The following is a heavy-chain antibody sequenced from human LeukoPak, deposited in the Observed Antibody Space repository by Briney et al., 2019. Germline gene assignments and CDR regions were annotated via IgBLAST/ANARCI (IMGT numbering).Heavy chain of an antibody. CDR3: ARERENRAVGYCSGGSCSRAFDI. CDR1: GGSFSGYY. J-gene: IGHJ3*02. CDR2: INHSGST. V-gene: IGHV4-34*01. D-gene: IGHD2-15*01. Sequence: PSETLSLTCAVYGGSFSGYYWSWIRQPPGKGLEWIGEINHSGSTNYNPSLKSRVTISVDTSKNQFSLKLSSVTAADTAVYYCARERENRAVGYCSGGSCSRAFDIWGQGTMVTVSS.